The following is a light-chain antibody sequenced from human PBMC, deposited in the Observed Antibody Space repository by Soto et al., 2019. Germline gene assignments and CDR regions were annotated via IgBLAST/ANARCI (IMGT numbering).Light chain of an antibody. CDR3: HSYDSRLRALV. CDR2: TNS. Sequence: QSVLAQPPSVSGAPGQRVTISCTGSSSNIGAGYDVHWYQHLPGTAPKLLVYTNSNRPSGVPDRFSGSKSGSSASLAITGLQADDDADYYCHSYDSRLRALVFGGGTKVTLL. J-gene: IGLJ1*01. V-gene: IGLV1-40*01. CDR1: SSNIGAGYD.